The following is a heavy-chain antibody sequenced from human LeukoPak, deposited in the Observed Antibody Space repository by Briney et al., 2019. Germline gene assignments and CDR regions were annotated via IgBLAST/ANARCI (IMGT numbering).Heavy chain of an antibody. D-gene: IGHD6-19*01. V-gene: IGHV4-39*01. CDR3: ARFRFYSSGWYGVSWFDP. J-gene: IGHJ5*02. Sequence: SETLSLTCTVSGGSISSSSYYWGWIRQPPGKGLEWIGSIYYSGSTYYNPSLKSRVTISVDTSKNQFSLKLSSVTAADTAVYYCARFRFYSSGWYGVSWFDPWGQGTLVTVSS. CDR1: GGSISSSSYY. CDR2: IYYSGST.